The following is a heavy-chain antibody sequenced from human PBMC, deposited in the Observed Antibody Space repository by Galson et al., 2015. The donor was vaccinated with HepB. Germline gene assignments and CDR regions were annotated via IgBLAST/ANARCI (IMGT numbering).Heavy chain of an antibody. Sequence: SLRLSCAASGLTFNTYTVTWVRQALGKGLEWLSCISTSDDSVYYADSVKGRFSISIDNSKSSVYLQMSSLRVEDTAVYFCARGHGGISATWDQGTLVTVSS. V-gene: IGHV3-48*04. CDR3: ARGHGGISAT. J-gene: IGHJ5*02. D-gene: IGHD4-23*01. CDR2: ISTSDDSV. CDR1: GLTFNTYT.